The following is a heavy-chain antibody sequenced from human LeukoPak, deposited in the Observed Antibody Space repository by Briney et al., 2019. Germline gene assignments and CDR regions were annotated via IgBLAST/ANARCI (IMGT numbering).Heavy chain of an antibody. CDR2: IYYSGST. V-gene: IGHV4-39*01. D-gene: IGHD6-13*01. CDR1: GGSISSSSYY. Sequence: PSETLSLTCTVSGGSISSSSYYWGWIRQPPGKGLEWIGSIYYSGSTYYNPSLKSRVTISVDTSKNQFSLKLSSVTAADTAVYYCARNLRGSSWYRLDYWGQGTLVTVSS. CDR3: ARNLRGSSWYRLDY. J-gene: IGHJ4*02.